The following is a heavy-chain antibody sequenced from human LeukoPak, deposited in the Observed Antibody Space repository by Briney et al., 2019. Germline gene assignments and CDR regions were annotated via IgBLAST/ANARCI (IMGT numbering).Heavy chain of an antibody. J-gene: IGHJ5*02. CDR3: ARTLIGYSSSWYWFDP. D-gene: IGHD6-13*01. V-gene: IGHV4-59*01. Sequence: SSETLSLTCTVSGGSISSYYWSWIRQPPGKGLEWIGYIYYSGSTNYNPSLKSRVTISVDTSKNQSSLKLSSVTAADTAVYYCARTLIGYSSSWYWFDPWGQGTLVTVSS. CDR1: GGSISSYY. CDR2: IYYSGST.